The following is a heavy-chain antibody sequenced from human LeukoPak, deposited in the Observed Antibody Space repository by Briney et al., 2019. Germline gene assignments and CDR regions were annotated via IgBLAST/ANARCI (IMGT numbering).Heavy chain of an antibody. Sequence: GGSLRLSCAASGFTFSSYWMSWVRQAPGKGLEWVANIKQDGSEKYYVDSVKGRFTISRDNAKNSVYLQMNSLKGEDTALYYCARLSAYYYGSYFYYYMDVWGKGTTVTVSS. D-gene: IGHD3-10*01. CDR1: GFTFSSYW. V-gene: IGHV3-7*01. CDR2: IKQDGSEK. CDR3: ARLSAYYYGSYFYYYMDV. J-gene: IGHJ6*03.